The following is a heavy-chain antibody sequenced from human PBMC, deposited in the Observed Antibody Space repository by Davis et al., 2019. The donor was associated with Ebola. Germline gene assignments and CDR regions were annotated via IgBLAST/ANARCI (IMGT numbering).Heavy chain of an antibody. J-gene: IGHJ4*02. V-gene: IGHV3-23*01. Sequence: GESLKISCAASGFTFSIYAMSWVRQAPGKGLEWVSAISGSGDNTYYADSVKGRFIISRDNSKNTLYLQMNSLRARDTAVYYCAKDASSRARGYFNYWGQGTLVTVSS. CDR1: GFTFSIYA. CDR3: AKDASSRARGYFNY. CDR2: ISGSGDNT. D-gene: IGHD6-13*01.